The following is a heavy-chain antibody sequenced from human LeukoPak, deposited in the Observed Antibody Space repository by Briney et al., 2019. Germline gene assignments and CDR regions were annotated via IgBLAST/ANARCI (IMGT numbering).Heavy chain of an antibody. CDR2: MNPNSGNT. Sequence: ASVKVSCKASGYNFISYYMHWVRQATGQGLEWMGWMNPNSGNTGYAQKFQGRVTMTRNTSISTAYMELSSLRSEDTAVYYCARGDDYYGSGSYYRWGQGTTVTVSS. V-gene: IGHV1-8*02. J-gene: IGHJ6*02. CDR3: ARGDDYYGSGSYYR. D-gene: IGHD3-10*01. CDR1: GYNFISYY.